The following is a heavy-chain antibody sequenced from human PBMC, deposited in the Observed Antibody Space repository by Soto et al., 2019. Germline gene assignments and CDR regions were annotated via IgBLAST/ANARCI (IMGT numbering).Heavy chain of an antibody. J-gene: IGHJ4*02. CDR2: IYHSGST. V-gene: IGHV4-4*02. CDR1: GGSISSNNW. D-gene: IGHD6-13*01. Sequence: SETLSLTCAVSGGSISSNNWWSWVRQPPGKGLEWIGEIYHSGSTNYNPSLQSRVTISVDKSNNYFSLNLISVTAADTAIYYCARDLRGSSSWTYWGQGTLVTVSS. CDR3: ARDLRGSSSWTY.